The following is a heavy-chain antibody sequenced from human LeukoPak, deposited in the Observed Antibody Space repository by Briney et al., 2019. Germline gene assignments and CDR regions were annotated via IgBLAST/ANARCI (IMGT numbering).Heavy chain of an antibody. D-gene: IGHD1-26*01. CDR1: GGSISSYY. CDR3: ARDRGGSYHLSGPPYYYYMDV. V-gene: IGHV4-59*01. CDR2: IYYSGST. J-gene: IGHJ6*03. Sequence: SETLSLTCTVSGGSISSYYWSWIRQPPGKGLEWIGYIYYSGSTNYNPSLKSRVTISVDTSKNQFSLKLSSVTAADTAVYYCARDRGGSYHLSGPPYYYYMDVWGKGTTVTVSS.